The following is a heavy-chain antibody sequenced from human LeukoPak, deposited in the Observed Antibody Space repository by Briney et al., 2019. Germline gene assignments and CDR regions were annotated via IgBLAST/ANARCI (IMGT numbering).Heavy chain of an antibody. CDR2: ISGDGGST. V-gene: IGHV3-43*02. CDR1: GFTFSSYA. CDR3: AKDKYDILTGPFDY. J-gene: IGHJ4*02. Sequence: GGSLRLSCAASGFTFSSYAMSWVRQAPGKGLEWVSLISGDGGSTYYADSVKGRFTISRDNSKNSLYLQMNSLRTEDTALYYCAKDKYDILTGPFDYWGQGTLVTVSS. D-gene: IGHD3-9*01.